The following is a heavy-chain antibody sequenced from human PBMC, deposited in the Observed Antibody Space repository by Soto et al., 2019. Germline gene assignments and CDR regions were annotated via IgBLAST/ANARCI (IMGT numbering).Heavy chain of an antibody. V-gene: IGHV3-53*04. J-gene: IGHJ3*02. D-gene: IGHD3-16*01. CDR2: IYSGGSA. CDR1: GFTVSSNY. Sequence: GGSLRLSCAASGFTVSSNYMSWVRQAPGKGLEWVSVIYSGGSAYYADSVKGRFNISRLNSKNTLYLQIHSLRAEDIAVYYCARCLAVDWGAFDIWGQGTMVTVSS. CDR3: ARCLAVDWGAFDI.